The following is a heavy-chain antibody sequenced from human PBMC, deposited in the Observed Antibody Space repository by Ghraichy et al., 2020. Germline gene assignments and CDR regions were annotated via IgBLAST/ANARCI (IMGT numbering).Heavy chain of an antibody. V-gene: IGHV6-1*01. CDR2: TYYRSKWYN. J-gene: IGHJ1*01. CDR1: GDSVSSNSAA. D-gene: IGHD6-19*01. CDR3: AAGYSSGWYPPAEYFQH. Sequence: SQTLSLTCAISGDSVSSNSAAWNWIRQSPSRGLEWLGRTYYRSKWYNDYAVSVKSRITINPDTSKNQFSLQLNSVTPEDTAVYYCAAGYSSGWYPPAEYFQHWGQGTLVTVSS.